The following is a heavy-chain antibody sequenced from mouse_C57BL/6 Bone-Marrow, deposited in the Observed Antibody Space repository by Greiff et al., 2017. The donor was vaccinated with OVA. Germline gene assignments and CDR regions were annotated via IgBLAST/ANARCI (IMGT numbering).Heavy chain of an antibody. CDR2: INPSSGYT. CDR1: GYTFTSYT. CDR3: ARSVTPDGYWGYFDV. V-gene: IGHV1-4*01. J-gene: IGHJ1*03. Sequence: VLLVESGAELARPGASVKMSCKASGYTFTSYTMHWVKQRPGQGLEWIGYINPSSGYTKYNQKFKDKATLTADKSSSTAYMQLSSLTSEDSAVYDYARSVTPDGYWGYFDVWGTGTTVTVSS. D-gene: IGHD2-3*01.